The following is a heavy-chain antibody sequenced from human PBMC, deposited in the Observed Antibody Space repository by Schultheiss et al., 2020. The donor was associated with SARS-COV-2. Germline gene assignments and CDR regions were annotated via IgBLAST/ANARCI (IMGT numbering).Heavy chain of an antibody. J-gene: IGHJ6*02. D-gene: IGHD2-8*01. CDR3: AKSRIMATYYYYGMDV. CDR2: FGGTGAGA. CDR1: GFDLRVYA. Sequence: GGSLRLSCAASGFDLRVYAMTWVRQAPGKGLEWVSSFGGTGAGAHYADSVKGRFTVSKDNSKNALLLQMNSLRAEDTAIYYCAKSRIMATYYYYGMDVWGQGTTVTVSS. V-gene: IGHV3-23*01.